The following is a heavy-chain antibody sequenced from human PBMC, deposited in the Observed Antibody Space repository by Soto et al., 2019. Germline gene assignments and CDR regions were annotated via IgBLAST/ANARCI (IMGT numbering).Heavy chain of an antibody. V-gene: IGHV3-9*01. D-gene: IGHD3-3*01. CDR3: AKDKGITAGQLGAVDV. J-gene: IGHJ3*01. CDR1: GFTFDDFA. Sequence: EVQLVESGGGLVQPGRSLRLSCTASGFTFDDFAMHWVRQAPGEGLEWVSGISWDSGKVGYADSVKGRFTISRDNAKNALYLQMKSLRFEDTALYYCAKDKGITAGQLGAVDVWGQGTMVTVSS. CDR2: ISWDSGKV.